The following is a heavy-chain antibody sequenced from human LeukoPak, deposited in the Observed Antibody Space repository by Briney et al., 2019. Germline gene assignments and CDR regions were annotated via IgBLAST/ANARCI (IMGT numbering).Heavy chain of an antibody. V-gene: IGHV3-13*01. CDR1: GFSSNSYW. Sequence: GGSLRLSCAASGFSSNSYWMHWVRQATGKGLEWVSAIGTAGDTYYPGSVKGRFTISRENAKNSLYLQMNSLRAEDTAVYYCARAKYFDYWGQGTLVTVSS. CDR2: IGTAGDT. J-gene: IGHJ4*02. CDR3: ARAKYFDY.